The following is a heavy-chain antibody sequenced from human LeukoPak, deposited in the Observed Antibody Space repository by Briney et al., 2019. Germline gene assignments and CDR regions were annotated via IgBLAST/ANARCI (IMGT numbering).Heavy chain of an antibody. Sequence: GGSLRLSCSASGFTFSSYAIHWVRQAPGKGLQYVSGISSNGGNTYNADSVKGRFTISRDNSKNTVDLQMSSLRAEDTAVYYCARGLQLWYPGDAFDIWGQGTMVTVSS. CDR1: GFTFSSYA. CDR3: ARGLQLWYPGDAFDI. CDR2: ISSNGGNT. V-gene: IGHV3-64D*09. J-gene: IGHJ3*02. D-gene: IGHD5-18*01.